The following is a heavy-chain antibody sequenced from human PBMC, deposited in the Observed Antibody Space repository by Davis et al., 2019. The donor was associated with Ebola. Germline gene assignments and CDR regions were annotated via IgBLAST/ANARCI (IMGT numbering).Heavy chain of an antibody. CDR1: GYLFSDFS. V-gene: IGHV3-48*02. CDR3: ARDHFFAFDF. Sequence: GESLKISCAASGYLFSDFSMNWVRQAPGKGLEWITYITKDSDVMHYADSVKGRFTVSRDNAKNSLFLQMSSLRDEDSAVYYCARDHFFAFDFWSQGVRVTVSS. J-gene: IGHJ4*02. CDR2: ITKDSDVM.